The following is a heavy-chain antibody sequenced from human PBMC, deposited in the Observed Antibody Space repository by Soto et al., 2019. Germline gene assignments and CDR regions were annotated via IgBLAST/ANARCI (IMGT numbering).Heavy chain of an antibody. D-gene: IGHD1-1*01. Sequence: QVQLQQWGAGLLKPSETLSLTCAVYGGFVSSGSYYWSWIRQPPGKVLEWIGEMSHSGGTHFNPSLQSRVTISVDTSKNQFSLKMRSVTAADTALYYCARVERGTATTVVDAFDIWGPGTMVTVSS. CDR3: ARVERGTATTVVDAFDI. CDR1: GGFVSSGSYY. J-gene: IGHJ3*02. V-gene: IGHV4-34*01. CDR2: MSHSGGT.